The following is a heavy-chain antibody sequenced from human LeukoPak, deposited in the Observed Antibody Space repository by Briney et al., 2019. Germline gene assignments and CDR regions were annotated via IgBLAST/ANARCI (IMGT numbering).Heavy chain of an antibody. CDR2: INQHTTET. Sequence: PGGSLRLSCAASGFTFSSYWMSWVRQAPGKGLEWVANINQHTTETYYVDSVKGRFTISRDNAKNSLYLEMNSLRVEEPGVYYXXXAXXXXXXXXXXXXXXXXXXXXXXXXXXXPYF. CDR1: GFTFSSYW. CDR3: XXAXXXXXXXXXXXXXXXXXXXXXXXXXXXPYF. V-gene: IGHV3-7*01. J-gene: IGHJ1*01.